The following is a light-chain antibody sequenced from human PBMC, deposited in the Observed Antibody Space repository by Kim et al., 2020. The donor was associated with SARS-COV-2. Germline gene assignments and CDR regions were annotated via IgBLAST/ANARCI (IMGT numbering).Light chain of an antibody. CDR1: QNISNY. CDR2: AAS. Sequence: ASVGKRVTITCRASQNISNYLAWFQLKPGKAPKLLIYAASALQPWVPSRFSGSGSGTDFTLTVTSLQPEDVATYYCQKCDSAPWTFGQGTKVDIK. CDR3: QKCDSAPWT. V-gene: IGKV1-27*01. J-gene: IGKJ1*01.